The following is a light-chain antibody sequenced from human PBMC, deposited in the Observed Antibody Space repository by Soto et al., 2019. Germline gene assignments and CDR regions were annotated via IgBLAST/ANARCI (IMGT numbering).Light chain of an antibody. CDR1: SSDVGGYIY. J-gene: IGLJ2*01. CDR3: ASFTSSNTLI. CDR2: DVS. V-gene: IGLV2-14*03. Sequence: QSALTQPASVSGSPGQSITISCTGTSSDVGGYIYVSWYQQHPGKVPKLMIYDVSNRPSGVSNRFSGSKSGNTASLTISGLQTEDEADYYCASFTSSNTLIFGGGTKLTVL.